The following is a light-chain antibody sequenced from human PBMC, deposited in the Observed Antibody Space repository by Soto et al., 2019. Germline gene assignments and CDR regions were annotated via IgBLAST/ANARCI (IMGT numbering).Light chain of an antibody. CDR2: DNS. V-gene: IGLV1-51*01. Sequence: QSVSTQPPSVSAAPGQKVTISCSGSSSNIGNNYVSWYQQLPGTAPKLLIYDNSERPSGIPDRFSGSKSGTSATLGITGLQTGDEADYFCGTWDNSLSTGVFGGGTKLTVL. CDR3: GTWDNSLSTGV. CDR1: SSNIGNNY. J-gene: IGLJ3*02.